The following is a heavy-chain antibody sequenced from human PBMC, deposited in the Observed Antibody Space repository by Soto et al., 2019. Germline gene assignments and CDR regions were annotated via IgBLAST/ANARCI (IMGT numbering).Heavy chain of an antibody. CDR1: GHSISADD. D-gene: IGHD3-22*01. V-gene: IGHV4-4*07. J-gene: IGHJ5*02. CDR3: ARDVGGSVVPHWFDP. Sequence: QVQLQESGPGLVKASETLSLSCTVSGHSISADDSSWIRQPAWKRLEWIGRVDASGNTNYNPALKSRVTTSVDTSKNQFFLKVRSVTAAEAAMYFCARDVGGSVVPHWFDPWGQGALVTVSS. CDR2: VDASGNT.